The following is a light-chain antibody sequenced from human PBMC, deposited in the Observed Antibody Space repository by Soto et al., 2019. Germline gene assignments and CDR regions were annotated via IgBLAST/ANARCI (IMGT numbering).Light chain of an antibody. V-gene: IGKV3-15*01. CDR3: QQYNSWPRT. CDR2: GAS. CDR1: QSVGNN. Sequence: DTVMTQSPATLSVSPGERGSLSCVASQSVGNNLAWYRQKPGQAPRLLVYGASTRATGVPARFSGSGSGTEFTLIISSLQSEDFAVYYCQQYNSWPRTFGQGTKV. J-gene: IGKJ1*01.